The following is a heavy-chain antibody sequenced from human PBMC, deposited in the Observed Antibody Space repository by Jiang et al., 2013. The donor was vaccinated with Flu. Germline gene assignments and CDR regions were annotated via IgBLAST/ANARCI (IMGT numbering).Heavy chain of an antibody. CDR1: LHLYHLR. D-gene: IGHD3-9*01. J-gene: IGHJ4*02. V-gene: IGHV1-18*04. CDR2: ISANNGNT. Sequence: EVKKDRGLSEGLLQDFWLHLYHLRYPLGATGPGQGLEWMGWISANNGNTKHAQSLQDRITMTRDTSTSSASMELRSLRSDDTAIYYCARGRGPYDNALGYWGQGTLVTVSS. CDR3: ARGRGPYDNALGY.